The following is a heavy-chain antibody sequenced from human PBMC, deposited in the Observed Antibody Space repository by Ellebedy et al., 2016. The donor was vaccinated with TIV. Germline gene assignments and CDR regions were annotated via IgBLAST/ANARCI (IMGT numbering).Heavy chain of an antibody. D-gene: IGHD4-17*01. J-gene: IGHJ4*02. CDR3: ARVRGDYGDY. Sequence: ASVKVSXKASGYTFTSYAMHWVRQAPGQRLEWMGWINAGNGNTKYSQKFQGRVTITRDTSASTAYMELRSLRSDDTAVYYCARVRGDYGDYWGQGTLVTVSS. V-gene: IGHV1-3*01. CDR1: GYTFTSYA. CDR2: INAGNGNT.